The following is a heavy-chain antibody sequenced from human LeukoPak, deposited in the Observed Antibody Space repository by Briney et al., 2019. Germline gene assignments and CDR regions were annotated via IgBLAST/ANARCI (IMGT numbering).Heavy chain of an antibody. V-gene: IGHV4-61*02. CDR1: GGSISSGGYS. D-gene: IGHD6-6*01. Sequence: PSETLSLTCTVSGGSISSGGYSWSWIRQPAGKGLEWIGRIYTSGSTNYNPSLKSRVTISVDTSKNQFSLKLSSVTAADTAVYYCARSSSIAARRTISNYFDYWGQGTLVTVSS. CDR3: ARSSSIAARRTISNYFDY. J-gene: IGHJ4*02. CDR2: IYTSGST.